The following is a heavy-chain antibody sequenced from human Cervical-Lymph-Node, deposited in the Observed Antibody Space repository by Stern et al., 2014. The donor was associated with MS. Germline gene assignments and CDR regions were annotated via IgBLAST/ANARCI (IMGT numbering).Heavy chain of an antibody. J-gene: IGHJ4*02. CDR2: TIPIFGTA. D-gene: IGHD3-10*01. V-gene: IGHV1-69*01. Sequence: QVQLMQSGAEVKKPGSSVKVSCQASGGSFINNVISWVRQAPGQGLEWMGGTIPIFGTALYAQKFRGRVTITADESQRPAHLELSSLRSDDPAVYFCARAASTTSSYNFWGPGTLVTVSS. CDR1: GGSFINNV. CDR3: ARAASTTSSYNF.